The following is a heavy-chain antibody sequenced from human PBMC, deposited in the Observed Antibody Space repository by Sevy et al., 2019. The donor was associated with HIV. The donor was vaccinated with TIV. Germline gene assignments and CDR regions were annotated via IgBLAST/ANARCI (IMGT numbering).Heavy chain of an antibody. Sequence: GGSLRLSCAASGFTVSSNYMSWVRQAPGKGLEWVSVIYSGGSTYSADSVKGRFTISRDNSKNTLYLQMNSLRAEDTAVYYCARDHSGYHPTWGQGTLVTVSS. D-gene: IGHD3-22*01. CDR2: IYSGGST. CDR3: ARDHSGYHPT. V-gene: IGHV3-53*05. CDR1: GFTVSSNY. J-gene: IGHJ5*02.